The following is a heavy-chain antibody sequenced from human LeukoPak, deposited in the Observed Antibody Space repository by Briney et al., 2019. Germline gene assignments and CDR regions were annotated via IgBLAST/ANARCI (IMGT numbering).Heavy chain of an antibody. Sequence: QTGGSLRLSCAASGFPFSSYAMSWVRHASGKGLEWVSAISGSGGSTYYADSVKGRFTISRDNSKNTLYLQMNSLRAEDTAVYYCAKSRRYFDWLLGDYFDYWGQGTLVTVSS. V-gene: IGHV3-23*01. CDR2: ISGSGGST. CDR1: GFPFSSYA. D-gene: IGHD3-9*01. CDR3: AKSRRYFDWLLGDYFDY. J-gene: IGHJ4*02.